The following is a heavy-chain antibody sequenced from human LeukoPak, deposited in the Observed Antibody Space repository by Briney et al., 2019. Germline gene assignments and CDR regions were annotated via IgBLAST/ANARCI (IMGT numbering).Heavy chain of an antibody. J-gene: IGHJ6*03. CDR2: ISAYNGNT. CDR1: GYTFTSYG. Sequence: ASVKVSCKASGYTFTSYGISWVRQAPGQGLEWMGWISAYNGNTNYAQKLQGRVTMTTDTSTSTAYMELRSLRSDDTAVYYCARGISGSYHWRNYYYYMDVWGKGTTVTVSS. V-gene: IGHV1-18*01. CDR3: ARGISGSYHWRNYYYYMDV. D-gene: IGHD3-10*01.